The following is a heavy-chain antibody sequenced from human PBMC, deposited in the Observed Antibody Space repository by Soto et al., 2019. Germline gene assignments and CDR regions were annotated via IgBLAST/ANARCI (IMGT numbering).Heavy chain of an antibody. CDR1: GLTISGKKY. J-gene: IGHJ3*01. D-gene: IGHD1-1*01. CDR2: LYDVDGS. V-gene: IGHV3-53*01. Sequence: GGSLRLSCAAFGLTISGKKYVAWARQAPGKGLEWVSALYDVDGSFYADSVKGRFTTSSDSSKTTVYLQMNDLRPDDTAVYYCATWHEREHAYDVWGQGTTVTVS. CDR3: ATWHEREHAYDV.